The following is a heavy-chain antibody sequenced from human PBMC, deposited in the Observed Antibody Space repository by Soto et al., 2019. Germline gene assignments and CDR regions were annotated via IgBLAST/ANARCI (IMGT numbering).Heavy chain of an antibody. CDR2: IYYSGST. D-gene: IGHD6-19*01. Sequence: TLSLACTVSGGSISSGDYYWSWIRQPPGKGLEWIGYIYYSGSTYYNPSLKSRVTISVDTSKNQFSLKLSSVTAADTAVYYCPSTPSGWYGWFDPCGQRTLVTVSS. CDR1: GGSISSGDYY. CDR3: PSTPSGWYGWFDP. V-gene: IGHV4-30-4*01. J-gene: IGHJ5*02.